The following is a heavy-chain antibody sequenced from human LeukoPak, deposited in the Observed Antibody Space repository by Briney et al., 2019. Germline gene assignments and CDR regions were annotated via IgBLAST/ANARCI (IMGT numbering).Heavy chain of an antibody. J-gene: IGHJ4*02. CDR2: IWYDGSKK. D-gene: IGHD3-16*01. CDR3: ARDVFADSSGGSFDF. CDR1: GFSFDTHG. V-gene: IGHV3-33*01. Sequence: PGRSLRLSCAASGFSFDTHGMHWVRQAPGKGLEWVAVIWYDGSKKYYADSVKGRFTISRDNYKKSLFLQMNSLRAEDTALYYCARDVFADSSGGSFDFWGQGTLVTVSS.